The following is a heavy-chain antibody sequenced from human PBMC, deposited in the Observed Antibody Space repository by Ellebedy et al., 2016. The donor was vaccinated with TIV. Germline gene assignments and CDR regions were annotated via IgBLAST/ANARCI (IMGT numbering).Heavy chain of an antibody. D-gene: IGHD4-11*01. Sequence: AASVKVSCKTSDYTFTSYGITWVRQAPGQELEWMGWISAYNGDTKYAQNLQGRVTMTTDTSTSTAYMELRSLRSDDTALYYCARGTTMSNYYFDYWGQGTQVTVSS. J-gene: IGHJ4*02. CDR3: ARGTTMSNYYFDY. V-gene: IGHV1-18*01. CDR1: DYTFTSYG. CDR2: ISAYNGDT.